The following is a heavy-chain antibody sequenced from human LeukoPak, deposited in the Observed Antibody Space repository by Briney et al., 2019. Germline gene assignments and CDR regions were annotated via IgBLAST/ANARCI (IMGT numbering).Heavy chain of an antibody. J-gene: IGHJ4*02. Sequence: PGGSLRLSCAASGFTASSNYMSWVRQAPGKGLEWVSGIYSGGSTYYADSVKGRYTISRDNSKNTLYLQMNSLRGEDTAVYYCARDLPICSGGSCYTGPFDYWGQGTLVTVSS. D-gene: IGHD2-15*01. CDR3: ARDLPICSGGSCYTGPFDY. V-gene: IGHV3-53*01. CDR2: IYSGGST. CDR1: GFTASSNY.